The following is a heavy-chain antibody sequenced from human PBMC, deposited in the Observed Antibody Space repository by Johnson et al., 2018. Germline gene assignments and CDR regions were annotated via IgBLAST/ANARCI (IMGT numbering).Heavy chain of an antibody. V-gene: IGHV3-48*02. CDR2: ISTNGSTI. D-gene: IGHD4-23*01. Sequence: VQLVESGGGLVQPGGSXRLSCVASGFTFSTYNMNWVRQAPGKGLEWVSYISTNGSTIYYADSVKGRFTISRENAKNALYLQMNRLRDEDKAVYYCARYDYGGNLDALDIWGQGTMVTVSS. CDR3: ARYDYGGNLDALDI. CDR1: GFTFSTYN. J-gene: IGHJ3*02.